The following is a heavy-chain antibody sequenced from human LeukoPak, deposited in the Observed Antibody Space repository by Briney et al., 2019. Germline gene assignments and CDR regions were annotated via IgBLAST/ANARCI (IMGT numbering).Heavy chain of an antibody. V-gene: IGHV4-34*01. J-gene: IGHJ4*02. D-gene: IGHD3-3*01. Sequence: SETLSLTCAVYGGSFSGYYWNWIRQPPGKGLEWIGEINHSGSTNYNPSLKSRVTISVDTSKNQFSLKLSSVTAADTAVYYCARAPQRRVLRFLEWFVDYWGQGTLVTVSS. CDR1: GGSFSGYY. CDR3: ARAPQRRVLRFLEWFVDY. CDR2: INHSGST.